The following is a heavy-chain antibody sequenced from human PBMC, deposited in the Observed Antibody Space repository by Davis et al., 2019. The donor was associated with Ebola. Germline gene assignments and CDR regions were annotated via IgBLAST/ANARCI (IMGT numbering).Heavy chain of an antibody. D-gene: IGHD4-23*01. CDR3: AKRWQVRYFGY. J-gene: IGHJ4*02. CDR1: GFSFSGYS. V-gene: IGHV3-48*01. Sequence: PGGSLRLSCAASGFSFSGYSMNWVRQAPGKGLEWVSYISESSFTIYYADSVKGRFTVSRDNSKNTLYLHMNSLRVEDTAVYYCAKRWQVRYFGYWGQGTLVTVSS. CDR2: ISESSFTI.